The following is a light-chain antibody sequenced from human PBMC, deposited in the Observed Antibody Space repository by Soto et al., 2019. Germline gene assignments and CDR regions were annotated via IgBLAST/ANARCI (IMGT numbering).Light chain of an antibody. CDR3: QKYNSLPLT. Sequence: EIVMTQSPATLSVSPGERATLACRASQSVSSNLAWYQQKPGQAPRLLIYGASTRATGIPARFSGSGSGTEFTLSISSLQSEDFAVYYCQKYNSLPLTFGGGTKVEIK. CDR1: QSVSSN. V-gene: IGKV3-15*01. CDR2: GAS. J-gene: IGKJ4*01.